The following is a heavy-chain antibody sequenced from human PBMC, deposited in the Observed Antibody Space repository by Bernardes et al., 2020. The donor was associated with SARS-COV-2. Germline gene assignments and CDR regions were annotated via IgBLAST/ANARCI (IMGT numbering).Heavy chain of an antibody. CDR2: VDYSGST. D-gene: IGHD3-22*01. CDR1: GGSISNDNNH. J-gene: IGHJ4*02. CDR3: LRYRRNGYYIFDY. V-gene: IGHV4-39*01. Sequence: SETLSLTRTVSGGSISNDNNHWGWIRQPPGKGLEWIGTVDYSGSTFYSSSLKSRVTISVDTSKNQFSLNLNSVTAADTAVYYCLRYRRNGYYIFDYWGQGTLVSVSS.